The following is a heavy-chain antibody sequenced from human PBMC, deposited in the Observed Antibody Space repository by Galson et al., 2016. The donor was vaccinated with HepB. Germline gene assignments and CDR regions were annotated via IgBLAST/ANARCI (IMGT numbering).Heavy chain of an antibody. D-gene: IGHD1-26*01. CDR3: ASLDRGIYSYDAFDI. V-gene: IGHV1-8*01. CDR2: MNPNSDNT. J-gene: IGHJ3*02. CDR1: GYTFTSDD. Sequence: SVKVSCKASGYTFTSDDINWVRQATGQGLEWMGWMNPNSDNTGYAQKFQGRVTMTRNTSISTAYMELSSLRSADTAVYYWASLDRGIYSYDAFDIWGQGTMVTVSS.